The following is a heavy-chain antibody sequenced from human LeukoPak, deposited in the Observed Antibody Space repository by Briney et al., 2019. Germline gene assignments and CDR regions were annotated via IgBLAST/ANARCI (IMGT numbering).Heavy chain of an antibody. CDR1: GFTFSSFS. V-gene: IGHV3-48*01. J-gene: IGHJ4*02. Sequence: GGSLRLSCAASGFTFSSFSMIWVRQAPGKGLEWPSYISSGSGSIYYADSVKGRFTISRDNAKNSLYLQMNSLRAEDTAVYYCARKRESSSSWYGGLAYWGQGTLVTVSS. CDR3: ARKRESSSSWYGGLAY. CDR2: ISSGSGSI. D-gene: IGHD6-13*01.